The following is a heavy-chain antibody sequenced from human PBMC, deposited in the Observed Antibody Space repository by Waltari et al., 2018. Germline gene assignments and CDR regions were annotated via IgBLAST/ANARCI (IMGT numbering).Heavy chain of an antibody. CDR1: GFTFSSYG. J-gene: IGHJ4*02. V-gene: IGHV3-33*01. CDR3: ARDSGGVLEWLRKYYFDY. Sequence: QVQLVESGGGVVQPGRSLRLSCAASGFTFSSYGMHWVRQAPGKGLEVVAVIWYDGSNKYYADSVKGRFTISRDNSKNTLYLQMNSLRAEDTAVYYCARDSGGVLEWLRKYYFDYWGQGTLVTVSS. D-gene: IGHD3-3*01. CDR2: IWYDGSNK.